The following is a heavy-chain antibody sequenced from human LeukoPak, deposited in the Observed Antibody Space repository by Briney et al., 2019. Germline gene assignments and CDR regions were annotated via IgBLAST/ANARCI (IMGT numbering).Heavy chain of an antibody. CDR3: AKTDYSDYFFDY. D-gene: IGHD4-11*01. J-gene: IGHJ4*02. V-gene: IGHV3-23*01. Sequence: GGSLRLSCAASGFTLSSYTMSWVRQAPGKGLEWVSGISGSGGSTDYADSVKGRFTVSRDNSKNTLYLQMNSLRAEDTAVYYCAKTDYSDYFFDYWGQGTLVTVSS. CDR1: GFTLSSYT. CDR2: ISGSGGST.